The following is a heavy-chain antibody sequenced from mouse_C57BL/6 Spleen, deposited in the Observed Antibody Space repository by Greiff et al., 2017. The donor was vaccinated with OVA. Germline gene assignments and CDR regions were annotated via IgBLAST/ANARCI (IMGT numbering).Heavy chain of an antibody. Sequence: VQLQQSGPELVKPGASVKISCKASGYSFTGYYMNWVKQSPEKSLEWIGEINPSTGGTTYNQKFKAKATLTVDKSSSTAYMQLKSLTSEDSAVYYCAYGSSYRYFDYWGQGTTLTVSS. CDR3: AYGSSYRYFDY. V-gene: IGHV1-42*01. D-gene: IGHD1-1*01. CDR2: INPSTGGT. J-gene: IGHJ2*01. CDR1: GYSFTGYY.